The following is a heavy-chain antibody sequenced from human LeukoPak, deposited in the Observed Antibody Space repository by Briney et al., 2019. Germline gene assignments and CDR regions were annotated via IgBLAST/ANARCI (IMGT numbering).Heavy chain of an antibody. J-gene: IGHJ6*02. Sequence: SETLPLTCTVSGGSISGYYWSWIRQPPGKGLEWIGYMYYSGSTNYNPSLKSRVTISVDMSQNQFSLKLSSVTAADTAVYYCARSGSGSGSCYNSAYYYYGMDVWGQGTTVTVSS. CDR2: MYYSGST. CDR3: ARSGSGSGSCYNSAYYYYGMDV. D-gene: IGHD3-10*01. V-gene: IGHV4-59*01. CDR1: GGSISGYY.